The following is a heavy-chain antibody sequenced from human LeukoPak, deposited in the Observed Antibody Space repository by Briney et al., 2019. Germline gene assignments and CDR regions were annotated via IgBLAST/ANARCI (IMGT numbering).Heavy chain of an antibody. CDR1: GFTFSSYE. CDR3: ARERVGFCSSTTCSRAFDI. Sequence: GGSLSLSCAASGFTFSSYEMNWVGPAPGRGREWVSYISNSDSTIYYADSVKGRFTISRDNAKNSLYLQMNSLGAEDTALYYCARERVGFCSSTTCSRAFDIWGQGTMVTVSS. V-gene: IGHV3-48*03. D-gene: IGHD2-2*03. CDR2: ISNSDSTI. J-gene: IGHJ3*02.